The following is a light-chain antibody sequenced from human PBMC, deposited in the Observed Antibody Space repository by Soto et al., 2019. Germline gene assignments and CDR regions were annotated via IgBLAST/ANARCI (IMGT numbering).Light chain of an antibody. CDR2: DAS. CDR1: QSISNS. V-gene: IGKV1-5*01. Sequence: DIQMPQSPSILSVSVGDRVTVTCRASQSISNSLAWYQQRPGTAPKLLIYDASTLENGVPSRFSGSGSGTEFTLTISSLQPDDSATYYCQQYSYYRTFGQGTKVDIK. CDR3: QQYSYYRT. J-gene: IGKJ1*01.